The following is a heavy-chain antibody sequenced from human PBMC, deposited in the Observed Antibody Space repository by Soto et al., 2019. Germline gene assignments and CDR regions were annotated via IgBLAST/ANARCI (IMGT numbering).Heavy chain of an antibody. J-gene: IGHJ6*03. CDR3: ARHQDVDTAMVLPYYYYYYMDV. D-gene: IGHD5-18*01. CDR1: GGSIYNHY. Sequence: SETLSLTCTVSGGSIYNHYWSWVRQPPEKGLEWVGCIYYSGSTYYNPSLKSRVTISVDTSKNQFSLKLSSVTAADTAVYYCARHQDVDTAMVLPYYYYYYMDVWGIGTTVTVSS. V-gene: IGHV4-59*05. CDR2: IYYSGST.